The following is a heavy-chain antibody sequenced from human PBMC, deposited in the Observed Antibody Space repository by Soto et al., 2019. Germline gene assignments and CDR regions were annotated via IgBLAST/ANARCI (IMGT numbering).Heavy chain of an antibody. CDR2: IYYSGST. J-gene: IGHJ4*02. Sequence: NPSETLSLTCTVSGGSISSGDYSWSWIRQPPGKGLEWIGYIYYSGSTYYNPSLKSRVTISVDTSKNQFSLKLSSVTAADTAVYYCARAPMVRGVVLADDYWGQGTLVTVSS. CDR3: ARAPMVRGVVLADDY. D-gene: IGHD3-10*01. V-gene: IGHV4-30-4*01. CDR1: GGSISSGDYS.